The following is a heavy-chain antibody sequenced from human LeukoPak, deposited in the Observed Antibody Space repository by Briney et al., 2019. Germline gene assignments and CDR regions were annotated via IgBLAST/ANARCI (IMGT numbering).Heavy chain of an antibody. D-gene: IGHD3-10*01. CDR2: ISSSGSTI. Sequence: PGASLRLSCAASGFTFSSYAMSWVRQAPGKGLEWVSYISSSGSTIYYADSVKGRFTISRDNAKNSLYLQMNSLRAEDTAVYYCGGSGSYYYYGMDVWGQGTTVTVSS. CDR1: GFTFSSYA. CDR3: GGSGSYYYYGMDV. V-gene: IGHV3-48*04. J-gene: IGHJ6*02.